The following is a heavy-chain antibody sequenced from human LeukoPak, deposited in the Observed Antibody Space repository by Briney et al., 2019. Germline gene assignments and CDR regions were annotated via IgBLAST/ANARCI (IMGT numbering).Heavy chain of an antibody. J-gene: IGHJ6*03. CDR3: ARDQVRYQLLFKVYYYYMDV. CDR2: ISNSGST. CDR1: GVSFGGYY. D-gene: IGHD2-2*01. Sequence: PSETLSLTCTVYGVSFGGYYWSWIRQPPGKGLEWIGEISNSGSTNYNPSLKSRVTISVDTSKNQFSLKLSSVTAADTAVYYCARDQVRYQLLFKVYYYYMDVWGKGTTVTVSS. V-gene: IGHV4-34*01.